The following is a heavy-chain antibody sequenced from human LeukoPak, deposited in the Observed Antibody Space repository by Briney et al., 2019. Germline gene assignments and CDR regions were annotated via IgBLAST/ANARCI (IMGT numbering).Heavy chain of an antibody. V-gene: IGHV3-48*03. Sequence: GGSLRLSCAASGFTFSSYEMNWVRQAPGKGLEWVSYISSSGSTIYYADSVKGRFTISRDNAKNSLYLQMNSLRAEDTAVYYCARDLSGWELDGFDYWGQGTLVTVSS. D-gene: IGHD1-26*01. J-gene: IGHJ4*02. CDR3: ARDLSGWELDGFDY. CDR1: GFTFSSYE. CDR2: ISSSGSTI.